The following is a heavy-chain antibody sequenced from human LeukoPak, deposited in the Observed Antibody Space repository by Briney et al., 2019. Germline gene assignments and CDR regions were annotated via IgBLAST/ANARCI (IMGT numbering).Heavy chain of an antibody. D-gene: IGHD6-19*01. Sequence: ASVKVSCKASGYTFTGYYTHWVRQAPGQGLEWMGWINPNSGGTNYAQKFQGRVTMTEDTSTDTAYMELSSLRSEDTAVYYCATVAVAGMGVFDYWGQGTLVTVSS. J-gene: IGHJ4*02. CDR3: ATVAVAGMGVFDY. CDR1: GYTFTGYY. V-gene: IGHV1-2*02. CDR2: INPNSGGT.